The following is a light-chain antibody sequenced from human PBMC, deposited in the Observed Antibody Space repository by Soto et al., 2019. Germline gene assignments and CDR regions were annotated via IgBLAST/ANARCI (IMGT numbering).Light chain of an antibody. V-gene: IGKV3-20*01. CDR1: QTVSSSY. Sequence: EIVLTQSPGTLSLSPGETATLSCRASQTVSSSYLAWYQQSPGQAPRLLVYGASSRATDIPDRFSGSGSGIDFTLTSSRLEPEDFGVYYWQQYGSSPPATFGQGTKLEIK. CDR2: GAS. J-gene: IGKJ2*01. CDR3: QQYGSSPPAT.